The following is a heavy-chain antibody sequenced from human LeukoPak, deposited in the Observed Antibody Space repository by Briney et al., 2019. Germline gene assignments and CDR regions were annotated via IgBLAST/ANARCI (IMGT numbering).Heavy chain of an antibody. CDR3: ARDPEDYGEEQYYFDY. V-gene: IGHV3-30*19. CDR2: ISYDGSNK. Sequence: GGSLRLSCAASGFTFSSYWMHWVRQAPGEGLVWVAVISYDGSNKYYADSVKGRFTISRDNSKNTLYLQMNSLRAEDTAVYYCARDPEDYGEEQYYFDYWGQGTLVTVSS. CDR1: GFTFSSYW. J-gene: IGHJ4*02. D-gene: IGHD4-17*01.